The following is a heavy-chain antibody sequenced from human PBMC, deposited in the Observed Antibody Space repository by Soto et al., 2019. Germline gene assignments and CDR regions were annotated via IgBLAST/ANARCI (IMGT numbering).Heavy chain of an antibody. D-gene: IGHD2-2*03. CDR2: INPISGDT. V-gene: IGHV1-2*02. J-gene: IGHJ4*02. CDR1: GYTFTDYY. CDR3: ARDSVGYCSRTRCYGQGYFDY. Sequence: QVHLVQSGAEVKKPGDSVKVSCKASGYTFTDYYIHWVRQAPGQGLEWMAWINPISGDTNYAQKFQGRVTMTRDTSITTTYMELSRLTSDDTAVYYCARDSVGYCSRTRCYGQGYFDYWGQGALVTVSS.